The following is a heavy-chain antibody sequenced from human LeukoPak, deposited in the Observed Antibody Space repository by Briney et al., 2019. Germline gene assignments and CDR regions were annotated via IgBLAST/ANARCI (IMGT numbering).Heavy chain of an antibody. CDR3: ARKGITMVQGVDY. V-gene: IGHV3-21*01. CDR2: ISSSSYI. J-gene: IGHJ4*02. CDR1: GFTFSSYS. Sequence: GGSLRLSCAASGFTFSSYSMNWVRQAPGKGLEWVSSISSSSYIYYAGSVKGRFTISRDNTKNSLYLQMNSLRAEDTAVYYCARKGITMVQGVDYWGQGTLVTVSS. D-gene: IGHD3-10*01.